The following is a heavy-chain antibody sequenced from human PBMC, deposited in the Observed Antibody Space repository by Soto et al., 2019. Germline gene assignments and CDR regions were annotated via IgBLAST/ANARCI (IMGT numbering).Heavy chain of an antibody. Sequence: GGSLRLSCTASGFMFSAYAMLWVRQAPGKGLEWVAAMSYDGTNTYYADSVKGRFTISRDNSKSTLFLQMSSLTADDSAVYYCARDPSPYTSGWYGIDFWGLGTLVTVSS. CDR3: ARDPSPYTSGWYGIDF. CDR1: GFMFSAYA. D-gene: IGHD6-19*01. V-gene: IGHV3-30-3*01. J-gene: IGHJ4*01. CDR2: MSYDGTNT.